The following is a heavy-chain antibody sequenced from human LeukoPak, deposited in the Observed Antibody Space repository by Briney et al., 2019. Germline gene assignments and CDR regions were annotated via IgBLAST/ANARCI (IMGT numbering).Heavy chain of an antibody. J-gene: IGHJ4*02. CDR2: IYISGNT. V-gene: IGHV4-4*07. D-gene: IGHD3-22*01. CDR3: ARTMSFSTQYYFDY. Sequence: PSETLSLTCNVSGVSIRSYDWSWIRQPAGGGLEWIGRIYISGNTNYNPSLKSRLTMSLDTSKNQFSLNLNSVTAADTAVYYCARTMSFSTQYYFDYWGQGTLVTVSS. CDR1: GVSIRSYD.